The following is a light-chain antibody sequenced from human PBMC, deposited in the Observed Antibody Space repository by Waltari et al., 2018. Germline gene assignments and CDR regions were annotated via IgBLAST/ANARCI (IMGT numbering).Light chain of an antibody. CDR2: CAS. CDR1: QRVGRAV. J-gene: IGKJ1*01. V-gene: IGKV3-20*01. CDR3: QHYLRVPVT. Sequence: CRASQRVGRAVAWYQQKPGQAPGRLNYCASTWATGIPDRFSGSGSGTDFSLTISRLEPDDFAGYYCQHYLRVPVTFGQGTTVE.